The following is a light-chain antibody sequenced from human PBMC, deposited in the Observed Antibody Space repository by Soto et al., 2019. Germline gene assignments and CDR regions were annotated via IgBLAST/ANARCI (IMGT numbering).Light chain of an antibody. CDR3: QQYDNWWT. CDR2: KAS. J-gene: IGKJ5*01. CDR1: QTISSW. Sequence: DIQMTQSPSTLSGSVGDRVTITCRASQTISSWLAWYQQKPGKAPKLLIYKASSLESGVPSRFSGSGSGTEFTLTISSLQSEDFAVYYCQQYDNWWTFGQGTRLEIK. V-gene: IGKV1-5*03.